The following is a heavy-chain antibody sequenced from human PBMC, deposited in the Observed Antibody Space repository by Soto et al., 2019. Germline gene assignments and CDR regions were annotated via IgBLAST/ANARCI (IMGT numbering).Heavy chain of an antibody. CDR3: AKVVSGWYNFDY. Sequence: GGSLSLSCAASGFTFSSYAMSWVRQAPGKGLEWVSVISGSGGSTYYADSVKGRFTISRDNSKNTLYLQMNSLRAEDTAVYYCAKVVSGWYNFDYWGQGTLVTVSS. CDR2: ISGSGGST. CDR1: GFTFSSYA. D-gene: IGHD6-19*01. J-gene: IGHJ4*02. V-gene: IGHV3-23*01.